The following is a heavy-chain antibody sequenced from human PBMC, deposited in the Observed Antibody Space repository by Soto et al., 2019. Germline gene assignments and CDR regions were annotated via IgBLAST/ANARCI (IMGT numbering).Heavy chain of an antibody. J-gene: IGHJ4*02. CDR1: GFTFSSYA. V-gene: IGHV3-23*01. Sequence: EVQLLESGGGLVQPGGSLRLSCAASGFTFSSYAMSWVRQAPGKGLEWVSAISGSGGSTYYADSVKGRFTISRDNSKNTLYLQMNSLNAENTAVYYCAKALLWFGESNPFDYWGQGTLVTVSS. CDR2: ISGSGGST. CDR3: AKALLWFGESNPFDY. D-gene: IGHD3-10*01.